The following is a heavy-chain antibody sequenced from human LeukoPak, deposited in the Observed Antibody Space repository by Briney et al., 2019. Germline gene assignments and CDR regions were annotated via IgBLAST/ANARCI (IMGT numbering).Heavy chain of an antibody. CDR3: AADYTGHYHVEFDY. J-gene: IGHJ4*02. Sequence: SETLSLTCTVSGGSISSSSYYWGWIRQPPGKGLEWIGSIYYSGSTYYNPSLKSRVTISVDTSKNQFSLKLSSVTAADTAVYYCAADYTGHYHVEFDYWGQGTLVTVSS. V-gene: IGHV4-39*07. CDR2: IYYSGST. CDR1: GGSISSSSYY. D-gene: IGHD2-2*02.